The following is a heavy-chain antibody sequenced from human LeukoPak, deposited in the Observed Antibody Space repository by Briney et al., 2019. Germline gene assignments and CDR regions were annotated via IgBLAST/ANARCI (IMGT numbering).Heavy chain of an antibody. CDR1: GFTFSSSG. CDR3: VRVGSSSYFIDY. V-gene: IGHV3-33*01. Sequence: PGGSLRLSCAASGFTFSSSGMHWVRQAPGKGLEWVAVIRYDESNKYYADSVRGRFSISRDNSKNTLYLQMNSLRAEDTAVYYCVRVGSSSYFIDYWGQGTLVTVSS. D-gene: IGHD3-22*01. CDR2: IRYDESNK. J-gene: IGHJ4*02.